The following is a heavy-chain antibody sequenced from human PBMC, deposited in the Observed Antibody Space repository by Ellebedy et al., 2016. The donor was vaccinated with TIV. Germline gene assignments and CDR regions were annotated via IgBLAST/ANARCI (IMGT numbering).Heavy chain of an antibody. CDR2: INHSGST. CDR1: GGSFSGYY. J-gene: IGHJ5*02. Sequence: MPSETLSLTCAVYGGSFSGYYWSWIRKPPGKGLEGMGAINHSGSTNYNPSLKSRFTISVDTSKNQFSMKLSSVTAADTAVYYCARVNYYDNNRYYYFSSWFDPWGQGTLVTVSS. V-gene: IGHV4-34*01. CDR3: ARVNYYDNNRYYYFSSWFDP. D-gene: IGHD3-22*01.